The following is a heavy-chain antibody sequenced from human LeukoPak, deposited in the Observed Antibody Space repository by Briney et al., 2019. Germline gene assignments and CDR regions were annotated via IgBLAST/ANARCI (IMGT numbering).Heavy chain of an antibody. V-gene: IGHV1-46*01. CDR3: ARDGTRVPGDY. CDR2: INPSGGTT. J-gene: IGHJ4*02. CDR1: GYTFTSYY. Sequence: ASVKVSCKASGYTFTSYYMHWVRQAPGQGLEWMGIINPSGGTTSYAQKFQGRVTMTRDTSTSTVYMELSSLRSEDTAVYYCARDGTRVPGDYWGQGTLVTVSS. D-gene: IGHD1-1*01.